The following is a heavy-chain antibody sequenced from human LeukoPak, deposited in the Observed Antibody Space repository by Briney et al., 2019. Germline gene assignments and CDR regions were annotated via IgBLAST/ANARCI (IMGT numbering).Heavy chain of an antibody. CDR3: ARVVGDFWSGYERTQPLMIDY. D-gene: IGHD3-3*01. V-gene: IGHV4-39*07. J-gene: IGHJ4*02. Sequence: SETLSLTCTVSGGSISSSSYYWGWIRQPPGKGLEWIGNIYYSGSTYSNPSLKSRVTISVDTSKNQFSLKLSSVTAADTAVYYCARVVGDFWSGYERTQPLMIDYWGQGTLVTVSS. CDR2: IYYSGST. CDR1: GGSISSSSYY.